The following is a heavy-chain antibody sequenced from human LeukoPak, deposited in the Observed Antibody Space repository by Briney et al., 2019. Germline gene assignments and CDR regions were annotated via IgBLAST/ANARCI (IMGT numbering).Heavy chain of an antibody. CDR2: IHWNGGST. CDR3: AKAGYAFDI. V-gene: IGHV3-20*04. Sequence: GGSLRLSCAASGFTFDDYGMSWVRQAPGKGLEWVAGIHWNGGSTGYVDSVKGRFTISRDNAKNTLYLQMNSLRVEDTAVYYCAKAGYAFDIWGQGTMVTVSS. J-gene: IGHJ3*02. CDR1: GFTFDDYG.